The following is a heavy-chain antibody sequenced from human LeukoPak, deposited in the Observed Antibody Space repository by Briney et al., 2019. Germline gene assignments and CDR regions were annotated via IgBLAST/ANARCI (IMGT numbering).Heavy chain of an antibody. CDR3: AKGGDLLTGYYKGLDY. CDR2: ITWNSDKM. V-gene: IGHV3-9*01. D-gene: IGHD3-9*01. Sequence: GGSLRLSCAASGFTFSSYGMSWVRQAPGKGLEWVSSITWNSDKMKYADSVRGRFTISRDNAKNALYLQMNSLRTEDTAFYYCAKGGDLLTGYYKGLDYWGQGSLVTVSS. J-gene: IGHJ4*02. CDR1: GFTFSSYG.